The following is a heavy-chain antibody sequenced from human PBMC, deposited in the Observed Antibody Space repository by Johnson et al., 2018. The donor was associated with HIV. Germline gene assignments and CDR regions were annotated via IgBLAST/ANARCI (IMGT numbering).Heavy chain of an antibody. CDR1: GFTVSSNY. V-gene: IGHV3-66*01. Sequence: VQLVESGGGLVQPGGSLRLSCAASGFTVSSNYMSWVRQTPGKGLEGVSVLYSGGSTCYADSVKGRFTISRDNSKNTLYLQMNSLRAEDTAVYYCAREYEAFDIWGQGTRVTVSS. CDR3: AREYEAFDI. J-gene: IGHJ3*02. CDR2: LYSGGST.